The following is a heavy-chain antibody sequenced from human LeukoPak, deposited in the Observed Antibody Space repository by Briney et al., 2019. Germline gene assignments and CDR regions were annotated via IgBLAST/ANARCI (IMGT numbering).Heavy chain of an antibody. V-gene: IGHV3-21*01. Sequence: GGSLRLSCAASGFTFSSYSMNWVRQAPGKGLEWVSSISSSSSYIYYADSVKGRFTISRDNAKNSLYLQMNSLRAEDTAVYYCAREKPGVTDAFDIWGQGTMVTASS. J-gene: IGHJ3*02. D-gene: IGHD5-18*01. CDR1: GFTFSSYS. CDR2: ISSSSSYI. CDR3: AREKPGVTDAFDI.